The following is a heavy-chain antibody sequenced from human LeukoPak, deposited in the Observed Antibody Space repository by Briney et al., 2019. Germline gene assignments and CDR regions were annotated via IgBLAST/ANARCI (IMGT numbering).Heavy chain of an antibody. D-gene: IGHD3-16*01. CDR3: ARNLYDYVWGSFH. CDR2: IIPILGIA. Sequence: SVKVSCKASGYTFTSYGISWVRQAPGQGLEWMGRIIPILGIANYAQKFQGRVTITADKSTSTAYMELSSLRSEDTAVYYCARNLYDYVWGSFHWGQGTLVTVSS. CDR1: GYTFTSYG. J-gene: IGHJ4*02. V-gene: IGHV1-69*04.